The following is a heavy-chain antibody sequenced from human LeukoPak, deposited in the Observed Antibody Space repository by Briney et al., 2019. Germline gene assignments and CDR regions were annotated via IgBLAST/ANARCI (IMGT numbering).Heavy chain of an antibody. D-gene: IGHD7-27*01. CDR1: GFTFSSYA. V-gene: IGHV3-23*01. Sequence: GGSLRLSCAASGFTFSSYAMSWVRQAPGKGLEWVSAISGSGGSPYYADSVKGRFTISRDNSKNTLYLQMNSLRAEDTAVYYCVKDRSKLGIFDYWGQGTLVTVSS. J-gene: IGHJ4*02. CDR2: ISGSGGSP. CDR3: VKDRSKLGIFDY.